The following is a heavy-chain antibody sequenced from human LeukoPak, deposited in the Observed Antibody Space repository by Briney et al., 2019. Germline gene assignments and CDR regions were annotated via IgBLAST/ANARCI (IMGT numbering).Heavy chain of an antibody. CDR3: ARNRCSSTSCYVGAD. Sequence: SVKVSCKASGYTFTGYYMHWVRQAPGQGLEWMGGIIPIFGTANYAQKFQGRVTITADESTSTAYMELSSLRSEDTAVYYCARNRCSSTSCYVGADWGQGTLVTVSS. D-gene: IGHD2-2*01. J-gene: IGHJ4*02. CDR2: IIPIFGTA. V-gene: IGHV1-69*13. CDR1: GYTFTGYY.